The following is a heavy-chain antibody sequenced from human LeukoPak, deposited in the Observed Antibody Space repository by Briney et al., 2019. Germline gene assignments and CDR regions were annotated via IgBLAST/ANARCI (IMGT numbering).Heavy chain of an antibody. D-gene: IGHD6-19*01. CDR3: ARCYQYSSGLLLYEACGGDY. CDR1: GYTFTSYG. CDR2: ISAYNGNT. V-gene: IGHV1-18*01. J-gene: IGHJ4*02. Sequence: GASVKVSCKASGYTFTSYGISWVRQAPGQGLEWMGWISAYNGNTNYAQKLQGRVTMTTDTSTSTAYMELRSLRSDDTAVYYCARCYQYSSGLLLYEACGGDYWGQGTLVTVSS.